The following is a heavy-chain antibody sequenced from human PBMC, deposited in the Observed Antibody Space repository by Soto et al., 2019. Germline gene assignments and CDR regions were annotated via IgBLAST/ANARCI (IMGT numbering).Heavy chain of an antibody. CDR2: ISGSGGST. D-gene: IGHD6-19*01. V-gene: IGHV3-23*01. CDR1: GFTFSSYA. CDR3: AKGSSGWYERFDY. Sequence: EVQLLESGGGLVQPGGSLRLSCAASGFTFSSYAMSRVRQAPGKGLEWVSAISGSGGSTYYADSVKGRFTISRDNSKNTLYLQMNSLRAEDTAVYYCAKGSSGWYERFDYWGQGTLVTVSS. J-gene: IGHJ4*02.